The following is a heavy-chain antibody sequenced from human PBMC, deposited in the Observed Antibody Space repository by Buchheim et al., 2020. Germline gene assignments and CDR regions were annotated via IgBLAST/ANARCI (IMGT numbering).Heavy chain of an antibody. Sequence: EVQLVESGGGLVQPGGSLRLSCAASGFTFRSYWMHWVRQAPGKGLVWVSVISSDGSTTRYADSVKGRFTISRDNAKNSLYLQMNSLRDEDTAVYYCAKGNWGMIRSYFDYWGQGTL. D-gene: IGHD7-27*01. CDR1: GFTFRSYW. V-gene: IGHV3-74*01. J-gene: IGHJ4*02. CDR3: AKGNWGMIRSYFDY. CDR2: ISSDGSTT.